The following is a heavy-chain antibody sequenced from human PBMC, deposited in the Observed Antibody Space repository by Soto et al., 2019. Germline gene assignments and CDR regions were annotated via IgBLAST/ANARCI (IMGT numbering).Heavy chain of an antibody. J-gene: IGHJ4*02. Sequence: QVQLQESGPGLVKPSETLSLTCTVSGASISSYYWSWIRQPPGKGLEWIGYIYYSGSTNYNPSLTSHVTISVDTLKHQFALKVSSVTATDTAVYYGARLSPTYGNWALAYWGQGTLVTVSS. D-gene: IGHD7-27*01. CDR1: GASISSYY. V-gene: IGHV4-59*01. CDR3: ARLSPTYGNWALAY. CDR2: IYYSGST.